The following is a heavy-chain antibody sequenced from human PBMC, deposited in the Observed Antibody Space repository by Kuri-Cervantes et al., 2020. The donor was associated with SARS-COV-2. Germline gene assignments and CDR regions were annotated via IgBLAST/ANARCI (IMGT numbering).Heavy chain of an antibody. CDR1: GFTFSSYE. CDR3: ARDPRSLLRFLDRFDY. V-gene: IGHV3-48*03. J-gene: IGHJ4*02. CDR2: ISSSGSTI. Sequence: GESLKISCAASGFTFSSYEMNWVRQAPGNGLEWVSYISSSGSTIYYADSVKGRFTISRDNAKNSLYLQMNSLRAEDTAVYYCARDPRSLLRFLDRFDYWGQGTLVTVSS. D-gene: IGHD3-3*01.